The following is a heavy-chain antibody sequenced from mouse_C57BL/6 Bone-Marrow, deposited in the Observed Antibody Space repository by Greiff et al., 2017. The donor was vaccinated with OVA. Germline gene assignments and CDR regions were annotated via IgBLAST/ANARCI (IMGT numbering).Heavy chain of an antibody. Sequence: EVKLVESGGDLVKPGGSLKLSCAASGFTFSSYGMSWVRQTPDKRLEWVATISSGGSYTYYPDSVKGRFTISRDNAKNTLYLQMSSLKSEDTAMYYCARHLVTTPCAYWGQGTLVTVSA. CDR1: GFTFSSYG. CDR2: ISSGGSYT. J-gene: IGHJ3*01. D-gene: IGHD2-3*01. CDR3: ARHLVTTPCAY. V-gene: IGHV5-6*02.